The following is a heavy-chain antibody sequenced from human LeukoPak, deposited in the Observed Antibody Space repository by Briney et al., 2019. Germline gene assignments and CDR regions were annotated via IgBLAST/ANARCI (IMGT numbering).Heavy chain of an antibody. CDR1: GGSISSYY. D-gene: IGHD3-10*01. CDR2: IYYSGST. V-gene: IGHV4-59*08. Sequence: PSETLSLTCTVPGGSISSYYWSWIRQPPGKGLEWIGYIYYSGSTNYNPSLKSRVTISVDTSKNHFSLKLSSVTAADTAVYYCARHRYYYRSGSYYGAPYYMDVWGKGTTVTISS. CDR3: ARHRYYYRSGSYYGAPYYMDV. J-gene: IGHJ6*03.